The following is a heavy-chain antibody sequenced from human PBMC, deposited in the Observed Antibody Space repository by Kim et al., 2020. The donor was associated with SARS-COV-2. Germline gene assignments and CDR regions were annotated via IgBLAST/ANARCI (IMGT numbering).Heavy chain of an antibody. V-gene: IGHV3-30-3*01. CDR3: ARSVGGPYDAFDI. CDR1: GFTFSSYA. D-gene: IGHD3-16*01. CDR2: ISYDGSNK. Sequence: GGSLRLSCAASGFTFSSYAMHWVRQAPGKGLECVAVISYDGSNKYYADSVKGRFTISRDNSKNTLYLQMNSLRAEDTAVYYCARSVGGPYDAFDIWGQGTMVTVSS. J-gene: IGHJ3*02.